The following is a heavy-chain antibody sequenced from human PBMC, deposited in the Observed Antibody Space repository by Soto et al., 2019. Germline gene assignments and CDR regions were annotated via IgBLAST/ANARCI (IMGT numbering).Heavy chain of an antibody. CDR1: GGSISSGGYY. V-gene: IGHV4-31*03. D-gene: IGHD6-13*01. Sequence: SETLSLTCTVSGGSISSGGYYWSWIRQHPGKGLEWIGYIYYSGSTYYNPSLKSRVTISVDTSKNQFSLKLSSVTAADTAVYYCARGTGIASNWFDPWGQGILVTVSS. CDR3: ARGTGIASNWFDP. CDR2: IYYSGST. J-gene: IGHJ5*02.